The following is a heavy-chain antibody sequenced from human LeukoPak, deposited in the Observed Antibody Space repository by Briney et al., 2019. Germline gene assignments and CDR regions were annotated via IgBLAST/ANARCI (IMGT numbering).Heavy chain of an antibody. J-gene: IGHJ4*02. V-gene: IGHV4-59*08. D-gene: IGHD1-26*01. CDR3: ARSTGPSGSYYVLDFDY. CDR1: GGSISSYY. Sequence: SETLSLTCTVSGGSISSYYWSWIRQPPGKGLEWIGYIYYSGSTNYNPSLKSRVTISVDTSKNRFSLKLSSVTAADTAVYYCARSTGPSGSYYVLDFDYWGQGTLVTVSS. CDR2: IYYSGST.